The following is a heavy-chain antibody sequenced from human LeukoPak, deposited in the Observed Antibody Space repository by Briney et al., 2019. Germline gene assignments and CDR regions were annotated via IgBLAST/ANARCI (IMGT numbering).Heavy chain of an antibody. CDR2: IIPIFGTA. CDR3: ARENPVDCSSTSCYFDY. Sequence: SVKVSCKASGGTFSSYAISWVRQAPGQGLEWMGGIIPIFGTANYAQKFQGRVTITADESTSTAYMELSSLRSEDTAVYYCARENPVDCSSTSCYFDYWGQGTLVTVSS. J-gene: IGHJ4*02. CDR1: GGTFSSYA. V-gene: IGHV1-69*13. D-gene: IGHD2-2*01.